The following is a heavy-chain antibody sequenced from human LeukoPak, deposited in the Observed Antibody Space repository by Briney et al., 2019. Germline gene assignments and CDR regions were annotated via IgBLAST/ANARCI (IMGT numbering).Heavy chain of an antibody. Sequence: GGSLRLSCAPSGFPFSTYWMSWVRQAPGKGLEWVPNIKQDGSEKYCVDSVKGRFTISRDNAKNSLYLQMKSLRAEDTAVYYCARDSGIVLPKPFDIWGQGTMVTFSS. CDR2: IKQDGSEK. J-gene: IGHJ3*02. V-gene: IGHV3-7*01. CDR3: ARDSGIVLPKPFDI. CDR1: GFPFSTYW. D-gene: IGHD2-8*01.